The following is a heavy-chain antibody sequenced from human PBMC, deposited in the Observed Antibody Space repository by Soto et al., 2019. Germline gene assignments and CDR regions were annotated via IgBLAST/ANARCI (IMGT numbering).Heavy chain of an antibody. V-gene: IGHV3-21*01. CDR2: ISSSSSYI. CDR1: GFTFSSYS. Sequence: GGSLRLSCAASGFTFSSYSMNWVRQAPGKGLEWVSSISSSSSYIYYADSVKGRFTISRDNAKNSLYLQMNSLRAEDTAVYYCASYMVRGVIITCWGQGTLVTVSS. CDR3: ASYMVRGVIITC. J-gene: IGHJ4*02. D-gene: IGHD3-10*01.